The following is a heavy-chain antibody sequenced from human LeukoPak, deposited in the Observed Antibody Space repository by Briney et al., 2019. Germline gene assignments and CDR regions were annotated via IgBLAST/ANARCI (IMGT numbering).Heavy chain of an antibody. J-gene: IGHJ4*02. Sequence: PGGSLRLSCVASGFTFSSYWMSSVRQAPGKGLEWVANIKQDGSAKYYVDSVRGRFTISRDNTKNSLYLQMNSLRPEDTAVYYCARVSSYSSSSGSFCDYWGQGTLVTVSS. CDR2: IKQDGSAK. CDR1: GFTFSSYW. V-gene: IGHV3-7*01. CDR3: ARVSSYSSSSGSFCDY. D-gene: IGHD6-6*01.